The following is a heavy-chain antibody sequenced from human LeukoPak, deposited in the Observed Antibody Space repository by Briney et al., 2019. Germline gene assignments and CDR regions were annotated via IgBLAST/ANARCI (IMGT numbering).Heavy chain of an antibody. J-gene: IGHJ4*02. CDR3: ARDTLYYDSSGYYHPFDY. Sequence: ASVKVSCKASGYTFTGYYMHWVRQAPGQGLEWMGWINPNSGGTNYARKFQGRVTMTRDTSISTAYMELSRLRSDDTAVYYCARDTLYYDSSGYYHPFDYWGQGTLVTVSS. V-gene: IGHV1-2*02. D-gene: IGHD3-22*01. CDR1: GYTFTGYY. CDR2: INPNSGGT.